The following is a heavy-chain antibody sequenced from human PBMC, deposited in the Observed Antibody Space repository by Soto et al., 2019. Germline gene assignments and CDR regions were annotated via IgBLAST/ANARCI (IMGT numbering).Heavy chain of an antibody. CDR2: ISPSGTT. V-gene: IGHV3-48*03. CDR1: GLTFSSYE. J-gene: IGHJ3*01. Sequence: LRLSCAVSGLTFSSYEMNWVRQAPEKGLEWVSYISPSGTTIYADSVRGRFTISRDNAKNSLYLQMNSLRAEDTAVYYCARGGYCDTTTCYRLNAFDVWGQGTVVTVSS. D-gene: IGHD2-2*01. CDR3: ARGGYCDTTTCYRLNAFDV.